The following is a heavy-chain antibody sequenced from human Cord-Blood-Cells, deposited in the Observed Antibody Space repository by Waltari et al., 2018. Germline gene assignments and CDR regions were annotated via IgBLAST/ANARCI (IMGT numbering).Heavy chain of an antibody. CDR2: KKQDGSEK. CDR1: GFTFSSYW. J-gene: IGHJ2*01. V-gene: IGHV3-7*01. CDR3: ARLDWCNWYFDL. D-gene: IGHD3-9*01. Sequence: EVQLVESGGGLVQPGGSLRLSCAASGFTFSSYWMSWVRQAPGEWLGGVAKKKQDGSEKYYVDSVKGRFTISRDNAKNSLYLQMNSLRAEDTAVYYWARLDWCNWYFDLWGRGTLVTVSS.